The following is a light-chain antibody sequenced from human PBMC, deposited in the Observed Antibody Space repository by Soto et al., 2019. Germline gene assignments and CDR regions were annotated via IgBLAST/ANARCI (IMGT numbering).Light chain of an antibody. CDR1: QSVSSY. V-gene: IGKV3-11*01. CDR3: QQRSNWPPIT. J-gene: IGKJ5*01. Sequence: EIVLTQSPATLSLSPGERANLSCRASQSVSSYLAWYQQKPGQAPRLLIYDASNRATGIPARFSGSGSGKDFTLTISSLEPEDFAVYYCQQRSNWPPITFGQGTRLEIK. CDR2: DAS.